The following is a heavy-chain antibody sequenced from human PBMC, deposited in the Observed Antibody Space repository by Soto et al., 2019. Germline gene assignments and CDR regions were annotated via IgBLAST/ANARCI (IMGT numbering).Heavy chain of an antibody. D-gene: IGHD3-22*01. CDR3: ARQHYYDSSGYYTWN. J-gene: IGHJ4*02. V-gene: IGHV4-34*01. CDR2: INHSGRT. CDR1: GGPFRGYY. Sequence: PSETLSLTCAVYGGPFRGYYWSWIRQPPGKGLEWIGEINHSGRTNYNPSLKSRVTISVDTSKNQFSLRLNSVTAADTAVYYCARQHYYDSSGYYTWNWGQGTLVTVSS.